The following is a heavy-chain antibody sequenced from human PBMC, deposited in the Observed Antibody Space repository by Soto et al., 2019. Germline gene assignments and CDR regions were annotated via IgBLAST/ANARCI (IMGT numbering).Heavy chain of an antibody. V-gene: IGHV3-48*01. D-gene: IGHD3-3*01. CDR3: AKHPWFLEWLYHFDY. J-gene: IGHJ4*02. Sequence: GGSLRLSCAASGFTFSSYSMNWVRQAPGKGLEWVSYISSSSSTIYYADSVKGRFTISRDNAKSTLYLQMNSLRAEDTAVYYCAKHPWFLEWLYHFDYWGQATLVTVSS. CDR1: GFTFSSYS. CDR2: ISSSSSTI.